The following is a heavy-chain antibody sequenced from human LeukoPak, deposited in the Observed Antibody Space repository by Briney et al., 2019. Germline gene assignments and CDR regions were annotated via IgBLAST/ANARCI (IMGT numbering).Heavy chain of an antibody. D-gene: IGHD5-24*01. V-gene: IGHV4-61*09. Sequence: PSETLSLTCTVSGDSIDRGTVYWTWIRQPAGKGLEWIGHLLTKGDTKYNPCIKSRVTMSLDTTKNQFSLRLTSVSGADTAVYYCARGDAYNSAPLDSWGEGNLVVVSS. J-gene: IGHJ4*02. CDR3: ARGDAYNSAPLDS. CDR1: GDSIDRGTVY. CDR2: LLTKGDT.